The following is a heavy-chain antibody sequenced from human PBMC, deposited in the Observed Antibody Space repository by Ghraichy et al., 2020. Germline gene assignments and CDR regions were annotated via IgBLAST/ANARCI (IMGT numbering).Heavy chain of an antibody. CDR3: ARDSVPDFLYCGGDCPYYYYYGMDV. J-gene: IGHJ6*02. Sequence: LSLTCAASGFTFSSYAMHWVRQAPGKGLEWVAVISYDGSNKYYADSVKGRFTISRDNSKNTLYLQMNSLRAEDTAVYYCARDSVPDFLYCGGDCPYYYYYGMDVWGQGTTVTVSS. V-gene: IGHV3-30-3*01. CDR1: GFTFSSYA. D-gene: IGHD2-21*02. CDR2: ISYDGSNK.